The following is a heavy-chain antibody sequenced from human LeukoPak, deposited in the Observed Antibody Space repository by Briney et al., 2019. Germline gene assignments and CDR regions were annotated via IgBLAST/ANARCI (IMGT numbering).Heavy chain of an antibody. D-gene: IGHD2-2*01. CDR2: IYPGDSDT. Sequence: GESLKISCKGSGYSFTNNWIGWVRQMPGKGLEWMGIIYPGDSDTRYSPSFQGQVTISADKSISTAYLQWSSLKASDTAMYYCARLHCSSTSCLDPWGQGTLVTVSS. J-gene: IGHJ5*02. V-gene: IGHV5-51*01. CDR3: ARLHCSSTSCLDP. CDR1: GYSFTNNW.